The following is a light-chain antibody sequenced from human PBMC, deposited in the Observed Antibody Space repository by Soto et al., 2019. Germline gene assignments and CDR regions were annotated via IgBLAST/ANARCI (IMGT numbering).Light chain of an antibody. J-gene: IGLJ1*01. V-gene: IGLV2-11*01. CDR1: SSDVGSYKS. CDR2: DVN. Sequence: QSALTQPRSVSASPGQSVTISCTGTSSDVGSYKSVSWYQQYPGKAPKLMIYDVNKRPSGVPDRFSGSKSGNTASLTISGFQAEDEADYYCNSYTSSSTHVFGTGTKVTVL. CDR3: NSYTSSSTHV.